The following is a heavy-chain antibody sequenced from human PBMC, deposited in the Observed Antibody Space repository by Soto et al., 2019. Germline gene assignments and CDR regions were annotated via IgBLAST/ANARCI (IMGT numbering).Heavy chain of an antibody. CDR1: GGTFSSYA. D-gene: IGHD6-6*01. Sequence: QVQLVQSGAEVKKPGSSVKVSCKTSGGTFSSYAISWVRQAPGQGLEWMGGIIPIFGTANYAQKFQGRVTITADESTSTAYMELSSLRSEDTAVYYCASGLTLYSSSPGSYWGQGTLVTVSS. J-gene: IGHJ4*02. CDR2: IIPIFGTA. V-gene: IGHV1-69*01. CDR3: ASGLTLYSSSPGSY.